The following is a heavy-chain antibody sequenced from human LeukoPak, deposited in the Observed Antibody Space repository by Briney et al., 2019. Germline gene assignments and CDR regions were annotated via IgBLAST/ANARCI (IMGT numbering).Heavy chain of an antibody. J-gene: IGHJ4*02. V-gene: IGHV3-21*01. CDR1: AFTFSRYS. CDR2: ISSTSIYR. Sequence: GGSLRLSCAASAFTFSRYSMNWVRQAPGKGLEWVSSISSTSIYRYYADSVKGRFTISRDNAKNSLYLQMNSLRAEDTAVYYCATGARPAARPTITLRYWGQGTLVTVSS. D-gene: IGHD6-6*01. CDR3: ATGARPAARPTITLRY.